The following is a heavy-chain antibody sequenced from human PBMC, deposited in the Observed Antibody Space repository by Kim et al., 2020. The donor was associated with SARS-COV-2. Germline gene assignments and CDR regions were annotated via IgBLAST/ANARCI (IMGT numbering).Heavy chain of an antibody. CDR2: IYTSGST. Sequence: SETLSLTCTVSGGSISSGSYYWSWIRQPAGKGLEWIGRIYTSGSTNYNPSLKSRVTISVDTSKNQFSLKLSSVTAADTAVYYCARDLTTVTGSYFDYWGQGTLVTVSS. CDR3: ARDLTTVTGSYFDY. J-gene: IGHJ4*02. V-gene: IGHV4-61*02. D-gene: IGHD4-17*01. CDR1: GGSISSGSYY.